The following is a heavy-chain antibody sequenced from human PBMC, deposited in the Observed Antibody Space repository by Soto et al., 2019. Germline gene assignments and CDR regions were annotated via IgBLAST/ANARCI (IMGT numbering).Heavy chain of an antibody. J-gene: IGHJ4*02. CDR2: IWYDGSNK. CDR1: GFTFSSYG. V-gene: IGHV3-33*01. Sequence: GGSLRLSCAASGFTFSSYGMHWVRQAPGKGLEWVAVIWYDGSNKYYADSVKGRFTISRDNSKNTLYLQMKSLRAEDTAVYYCARDSPAPSSGWRGYLDYWGQGTLVTVSS. D-gene: IGHD6-19*01. CDR3: ARDSPAPSSGWRGYLDY.